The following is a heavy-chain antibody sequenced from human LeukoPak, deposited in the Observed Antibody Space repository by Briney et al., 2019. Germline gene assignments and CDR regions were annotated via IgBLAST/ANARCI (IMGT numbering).Heavy chain of an antibody. J-gene: IGHJ4*02. V-gene: IGHV3-33*01. D-gene: IGHD2-2*02. CDR3: ARGQGYSSTSCYTDYFDY. CDR2: IWYDGSNK. Sequence: PGGSLRLSCAASGFTFSSYGMHWVRQAPGKGLEWVAVIWYDGSNKYYADSVKGRFTISRDNSKNTLYLQMNSLRAEDTAVYYCARGQGYSSTSCYTDYFDYWGQGTLVTVSS. CDR1: GFTFSSYG.